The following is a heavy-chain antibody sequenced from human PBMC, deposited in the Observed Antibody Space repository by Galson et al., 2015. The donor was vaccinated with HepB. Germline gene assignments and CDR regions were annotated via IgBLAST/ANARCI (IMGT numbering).Heavy chain of an antibody. D-gene: IGHD3-9*01. CDR1: GFTFDDYA. J-gene: IGHJ4*02. CDR3: AKDISFETPGYFDY. Sequence: SLRLSCAASGFTFDDYAMHWVRQAPGKGLEWVSGISWNSGSIGYADSVKGRFTISRDNAKNSLYLQMNSLRAEDTALYYCAKDISFETPGYFDYWGQGTLVTVSS. V-gene: IGHV3-9*01. CDR2: ISWNSGSI.